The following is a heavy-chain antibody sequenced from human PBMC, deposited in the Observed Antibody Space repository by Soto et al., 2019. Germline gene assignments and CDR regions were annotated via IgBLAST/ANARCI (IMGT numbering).Heavy chain of an antibody. D-gene: IGHD2-2*01. V-gene: IGHV3-33*01. CDR3: ARNGGGYCSSTSCLSYYFDY. J-gene: IGHJ4*02. CDR2: IWYDGSNK. Sequence: ESGGGVVQPGRSLRLSCAASGFTFSSYGMHWVRQAPGKGLEWVAVIWYDGSNKYYADSVKGRFTISRDNSKNTLYLQMNSLRAEDTAVYYCARNGGGYCSSTSCLSYYFDYWGQGTLVTVSS. CDR1: GFTFSSYG.